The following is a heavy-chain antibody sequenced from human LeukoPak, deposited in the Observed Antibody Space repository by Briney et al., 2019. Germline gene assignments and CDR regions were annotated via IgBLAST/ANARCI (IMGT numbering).Heavy chain of an antibody. V-gene: IGHV4-4*02. CDR2: IYHSGST. CDR3: ARTSRYYYYGMDV. J-gene: IGHJ6*02. CDR1: GGSISSSNW. Sequence: PSGTLSLTCAVSGGSISSSNWWSWVRQPPGKGLEWIGEIYHSGSTNYNPSLKSRVTISVDKSKNQFSLKLSSVTAADTAVYYCARTSRYYYYGMDVWGQGTTVTVSS.